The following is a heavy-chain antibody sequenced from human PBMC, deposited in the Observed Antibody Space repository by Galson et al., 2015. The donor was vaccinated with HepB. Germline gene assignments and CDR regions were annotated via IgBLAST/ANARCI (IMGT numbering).Heavy chain of an antibody. Sequence: SVKVSCKASGYTFTSYHMHWVRQAPGQGLERMGIINPSGGSTSYAQKFQGRVTMTRDTSTSTVYMELSSLRSEDTAVYYCARSFPCSSTSCHRGNPQDNWFDPWGQGTLVTVSS. J-gene: IGHJ5*02. CDR3: ARSFPCSSTSCHRGNPQDNWFDP. CDR1: GYTFTSYH. D-gene: IGHD2-2*01. CDR2: INPSGGST. V-gene: IGHV1-46*01.